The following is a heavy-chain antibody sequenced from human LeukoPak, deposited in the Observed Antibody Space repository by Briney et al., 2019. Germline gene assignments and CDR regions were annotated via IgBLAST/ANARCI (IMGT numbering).Heavy chain of an antibody. V-gene: IGHV3-23*01. CDR1: GFTFSSYV. J-gene: IGHJ2*01. Sequence: GGSLRLSCAASGFTFSSYVMNWVRQAPGKGLEWVSAISGSGGSTYYADSVKGRFTISRDNSKNTLYLQMNSLRAEDTAVYYCAKDIVLMVYAIQNWYFDLWGRGTLVTVSS. CDR2: ISGSGGST. CDR3: AKDIVLMVYAIQNWYFDL. D-gene: IGHD2-8*01.